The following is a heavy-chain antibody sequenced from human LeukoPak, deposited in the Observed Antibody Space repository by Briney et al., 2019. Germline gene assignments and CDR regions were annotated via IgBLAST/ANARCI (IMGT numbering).Heavy chain of an antibody. Sequence: GGSLRLSCAASGFTFSSYAMSWVRQAPGKGLEWVSAISGSGGSTYYADSVKGRFTISRDNSKNTLYLQMNSLRAEDTAVYSCAKGGRVRGVIRYYYYCMDVWGQGTTVTVSS. CDR3: AKGGRVRGVIRYYYYCMDV. V-gene: IGHV3-23*01. J-gene: IGHJ6*02. CDR2: ISGSGGST. D-gene: IGHD3-10*01. CDR1: GFTFSSYA.